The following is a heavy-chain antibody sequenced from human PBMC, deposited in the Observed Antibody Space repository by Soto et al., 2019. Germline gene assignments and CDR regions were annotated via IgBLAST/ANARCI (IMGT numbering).Heavy chain of an antibody. CDR1: SGSVSSATYY. CDR2: IYYSGTT. J-gene: IGHJ6*02. Sequence: SETLSLTCTVSSGSVSSATYYWNWIRQPPGKGLEWVGSIYYSGTTNYNPSLRSRVTISMDTSYNQLSLKLSSVTAADTAVYYRGRDMYLLTRTWGMDAWGQGTTVTVSS. V-gene: IGHV4-61*01. CDR3: GRDMYLLTRTWGMDA. D-gene: IGHD2-8*01.